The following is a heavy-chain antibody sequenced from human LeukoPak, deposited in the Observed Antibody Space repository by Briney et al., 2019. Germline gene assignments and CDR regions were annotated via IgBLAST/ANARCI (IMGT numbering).Heavy chain of an antibody. Sequence: PGGSLRLSCAASGFTFSSYAMSWVRQAPGKGLEWVSAISGSGGSTYYADSVKGRFTISRDNSKNTLYLQMNSLRAEDTAVYYCAKDHLWSAAAGTDYFDYWGQGTRVTVSS. CDR1: GFTFSSYA. CDR3: AKDHLWSAAAGTDYFDY. V-gene: IGHV3-23*01. CDR2: ISGSGGST. J-gene: IGHJ4*02. D-gene: IGHD6-13*01.